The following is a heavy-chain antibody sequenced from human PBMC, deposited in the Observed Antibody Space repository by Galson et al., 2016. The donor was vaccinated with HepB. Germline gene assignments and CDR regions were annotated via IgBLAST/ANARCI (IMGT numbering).Heavy chain of an antibody. J-gene: IGHJ4*02. CDR2: ITSSGTYT. D-gene: IGHD4-23*01. Sequence: SLRLSCAASGFSFSSYTMNWVRQAPGKGLEWVSLITSSGTYTAYTDSVKGRFTISRDNAKNSLHLQMNSLRAEDTAVYFCAKGKSQGSLVFDYWGQGTQVTVSS. V-gene: IGHV3-21*04. CDR3: AKGKSQGSLVFDY. CDR1: GFSFSSYT.